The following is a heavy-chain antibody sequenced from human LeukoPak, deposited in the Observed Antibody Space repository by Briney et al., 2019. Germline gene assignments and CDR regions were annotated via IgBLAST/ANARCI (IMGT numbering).Heavy chain of an antibody. V-gene: IGHV3-21*01. CDR1: GFTFSSYS. J-gene: IGHJ4*02. CDR2: ISSSSSYI. D-gene: IGHD1-26*01. Sequence: PGGSLRLSCAASGFTFSSYSMNWVRQAPGKGLEWVSSISSSSSYIYYADSVKGRFTISRDNAKNSLYLQMNSLRAEDTAVYYCARSGIVGAAIDYWGQGTLVTVSS. CDR3: ARSGIVGAAIDY.